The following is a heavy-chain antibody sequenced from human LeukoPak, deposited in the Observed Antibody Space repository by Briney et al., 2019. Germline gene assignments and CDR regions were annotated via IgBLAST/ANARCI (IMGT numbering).Heavy chain of an antibody. J-gene: IGHJ3*02. V-gene: IGHV1-69*05. CDR2: IIPIFGTA. CDR1: GGTFSSYA. D-gene: IGHD6-19*01. Sequence: SVKVSCKASGGTFSSYAISWVRQAPGQGLEWMGGIIPIFGTANYAQKFQGRVTITTDESTSTACMELSSLRSEDTAVYYCARAGYSSGWYEGDAFDIWGQGTMVTVSS. CDR3: ARAGYSSGWYEGDAFDI.